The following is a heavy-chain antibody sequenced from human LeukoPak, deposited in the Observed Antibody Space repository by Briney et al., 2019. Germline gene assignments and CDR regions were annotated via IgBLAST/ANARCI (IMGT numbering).Heavy chain of an antibody. D-gene: IGHD2/OR15-2a*01. CDR3: ARLRHIEYGTSTQFWYFDL. CDR2: IYFDGRS. V-gene: IGHV4-59*08. J-gene: IGHJ2*01. Sequence: SETLSLTCTVSGGSISTYYWSWVRQSPGKGLEWIGYIYFDGRSKCDPSLKSRLTISVDTSNQFSLKLTSVPAADTAVYYCARLRHIEYGTSTQFWYFDLWGRGTLVTVSS. CDR1: GGSISTYY.